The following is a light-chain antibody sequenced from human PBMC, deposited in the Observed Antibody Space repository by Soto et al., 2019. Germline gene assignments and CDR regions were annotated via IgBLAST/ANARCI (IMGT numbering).Light chain of an antibody. V-gene: IGKV3-15*01. CDR3: QQYSSWPLT. CDR2: GAS. Sequence: EIVMTQSPATLSVSPWERATLSCRASQSVSSYLAWYHQKPGQAPRLLIYGASTRATGIPARFSGSGSGTEFPLTISSLEPEDFAVYYCQQYSSWPLTFGQGTQLEIK. J-gene: IGKJ1*01. CDR1: QSVSSY.